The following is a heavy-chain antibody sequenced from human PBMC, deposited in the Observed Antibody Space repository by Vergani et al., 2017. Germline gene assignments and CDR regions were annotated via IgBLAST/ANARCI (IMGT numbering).Heavy chain of an antibody. D-gene: IGHD5-24*01. CDR2: LDPHTGDT. V-gene: IGHV1-2*02. CDR1: GYSLSDHY. Sequence: QVQLVQSGAEVRKPGASVKVSCKASGYSLSDHYIHWVRQAPGQGFEWMGRLDPHTGDTKYAEKFQGRAILTRDRSISTAYMELISLISDDTAVYYCARPRRDGYNYYYYYGMDVWGQGTTVTVSS. J-gene: IGHJ6*02. CDR3: ARPRRDGYNYYYYYGMDV.